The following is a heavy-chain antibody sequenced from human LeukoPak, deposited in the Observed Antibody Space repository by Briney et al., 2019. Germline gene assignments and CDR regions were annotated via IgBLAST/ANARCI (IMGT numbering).Heavy chain of an antibody. CDR1: GFTFSSYG. CDR3: ARESWFGESKTFDS. J-gene: IGHJ3*02. Sequence: PGGSLRLSCAASGFTFSSYGMHWVRQAPGKGLEWVAVIRYDGSDKYHADSVKGRFTISKDNSKNMLCLQMNSLRAEDTAVYYCARESWFGESKTFDSWGQGTMVTVSS. D-gene: IGHD3-10*01. V-gene: IGHV3-33*01. CDR2: IRYDGSDK.